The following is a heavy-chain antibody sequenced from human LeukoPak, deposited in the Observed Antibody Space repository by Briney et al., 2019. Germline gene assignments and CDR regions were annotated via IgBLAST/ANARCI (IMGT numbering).Heavy chain of an antibody. J-gene: IGHJ4*02. V-gene: IGHV4-34*01. CDR1: GGSFSGYY. CDR3: ARDAAAAGAERGLDN. Sequence: PSETLSLTCAAYGGSFSGYYWSWIRQPPGKGLEWIGEINHSGSTNYNPSLKSRVTISVDTSKNQFSLKLSSVTAWDTAVYYWARDAAAAGAERGLDNWGQGTLVTVSS. D-gene: IGHD6-13*01. CDR2: INHSGST.